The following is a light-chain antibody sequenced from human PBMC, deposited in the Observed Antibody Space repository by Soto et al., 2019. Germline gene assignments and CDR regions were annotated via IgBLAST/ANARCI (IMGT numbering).Light chain of an antibody. J-gene: IGLJ1*01. V-gene: IGLV1-40*01. CDR1: SSNIGAGYD. CDR3: QSYDSSRSGHYV. Sequence: QSVLTQPPSVSGAPVQRVTISCTGSSSNIGAGYDVHWYQQLPGTAPKLLIYGNSNRPSGVPDRFSGSKSGTSASLAITGLQAEDEADYYCQSYDSSRSGHYVFGTGTKSPS. CDR2: GNS.